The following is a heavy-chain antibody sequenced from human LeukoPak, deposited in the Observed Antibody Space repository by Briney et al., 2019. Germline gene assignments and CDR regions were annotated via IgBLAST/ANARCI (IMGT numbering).Heavy chain of an antibody. D-gene: IGHD5-18*01. CDR2: ISGSGDTT. CDR1: GFQFSSYV. CDR3: AAARVPEYFQH. J-gene: IGHJ1*01. V-gene: IGHV3-23*01. Sequence: PGGSLRLSCAASGFQFSSYVMRWVRQAPGKGLEWVSVISGSGDTTYYADSVKGRFTISRDNSKNTLYLQMNSLRAEDTAVYYCAAARVPEYFQHWGQGTLVTVSS.